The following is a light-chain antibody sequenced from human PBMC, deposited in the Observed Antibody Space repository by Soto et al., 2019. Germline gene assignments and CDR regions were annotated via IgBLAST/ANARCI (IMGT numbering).Light chain of an antibody. Sequence: EIVMTQSPATLSVSPRERATLSCRASQSVSRNLACYQQKPGQAPRLLIYGASTRATAIPARFSGSGSGTEFTPTISSLQSEDLGVYDCQQYQNWPPLTFGGGTTVHIK. CDR1: QSVSRN. CDR3: QQYQNWPPLT. J-gene: IGKJ4*01. CDR2: GAS. V-gene: IGKV3-15*01.